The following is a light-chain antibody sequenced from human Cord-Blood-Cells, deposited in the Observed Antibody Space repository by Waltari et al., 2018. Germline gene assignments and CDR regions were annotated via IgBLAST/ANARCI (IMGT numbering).Light chain of an antibody. CDR3: QQYGSSPRT. J-gene: IGKJ1*01. CDR2: GAS. CDR1: QSVSSSY. V-gene: IGKV3-20*01. Sequence: TVLTQPPGTLSLSPGERATLPCRASQSVSSSYLAWYQQQPGQAPRLLIYGASSRATGIPDRFSGSGSGTDFTLTISRLEPEDFAVYYCQQYGSSPRTFGQGTKVEIK.